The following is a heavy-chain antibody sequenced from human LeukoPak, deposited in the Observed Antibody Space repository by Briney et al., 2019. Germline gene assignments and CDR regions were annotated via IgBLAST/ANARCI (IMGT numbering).Heavy chain of an antibody. CDR1: GGTFSSYA. CDR2: IIPIFGTA. Sequence: SVKVSCKASGGTFSSYAISWVRQAPGQGLEWMGGIIPIFGTANYAQKFQGRVTITADEPTSTAYMELSSLRSEDTAVYYCVMPTGLGAGSGTGWYFDLWGRGTLVTVSS. J-gene: IGHJ2*01. D-gene: IGHD1-1*01. V-gene: IGHV1-69*13. CDR3: VMPTGLGAGSGTGWYFDL.